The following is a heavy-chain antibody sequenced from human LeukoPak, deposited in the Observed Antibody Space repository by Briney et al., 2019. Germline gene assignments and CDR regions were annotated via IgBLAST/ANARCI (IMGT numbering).Heavy chain of an antibody. V-gene: IGHV1-2*02. J-gene: IGHJ4*02. Sequence: ASVKVSCKASGYTFTGYYMHWVRQAPGQGPEWMGWINPNSGGTNYAQKFQGRVTMTRDTSISTAYMELSRLRSDDTAVYYCARAKVGATPFDYWGQGTLVTVSS. CDR2: INPNSGGT. CDR1: GYTFTGYY. CDR3: ARAKVGATPFDY. D-gene: IGHD1-26*01.